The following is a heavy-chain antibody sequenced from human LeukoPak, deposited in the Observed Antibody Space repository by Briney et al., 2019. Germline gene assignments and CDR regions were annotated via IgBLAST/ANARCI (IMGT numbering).Heavy chain of an antibody. J-gene: IGHJ5*02. Sequence: SETLSLTCTVSGGSISSYYWSWIRQPPGKGLEWIGYIYYSGSTNYNPSLKSRVTISVDRSKNQFSLKLNSVTAAGTAVYYCARGGPSFFGELWEYNWFDPWGQGTLVTVSS. CDR3: ARGGPSFFGELWEYNWFDP. CDR1: GGSISSYY. V-gene: IGHV4-59*12. D-gene: IGHD3-10*01. CDR2: IYYSGST.